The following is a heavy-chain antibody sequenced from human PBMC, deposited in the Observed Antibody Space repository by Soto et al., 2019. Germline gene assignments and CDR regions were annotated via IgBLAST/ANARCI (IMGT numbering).Heavy chain of an antibody. CDR3: ARAHSGSYYFY. Sequence: QVQLVQSGAEVKKPGASVKVSCKASGYTFTNYGITWVRQAPGQGLEWMGWISGYNGDTNYAQELQGRVTMTTDTSTSTAYMALRSLRSDDTAVYYCARAHSGSYYFYWGQGTLVTVSS. D-gene: IGHD1-26*01. J-gene: IGHJ4*02. CDR1: GYTFTNYG. V-gene: IGHV1-18*01. CDR2: ISGYNGDT.